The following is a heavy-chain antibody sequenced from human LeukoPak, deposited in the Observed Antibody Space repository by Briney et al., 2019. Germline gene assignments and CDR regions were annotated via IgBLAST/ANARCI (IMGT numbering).Heavy chain of an antibody. D-gene: IGHD2-21*02. J-gene: IGHJ4*02. CDR1: GGSFSGYD. CDR2: IYHSGST. CDR3: ASFAARTADFDY. Sequence: PSETLSLTCAVYGGSFSGYDWSWIRQPPGKGLEWIGYIYHSGSTYYNPSLKSRVTISVDRSKNQFSLKLSSVTAADTAVYYCASFAARTADFDYWGQGTLVTVSS. V-gene: IGHV4-34*01.